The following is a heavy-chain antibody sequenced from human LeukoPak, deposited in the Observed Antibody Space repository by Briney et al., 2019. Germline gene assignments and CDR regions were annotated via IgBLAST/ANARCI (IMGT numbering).Heavy chain of an antibody. CDR3: ARGPDFWSGYYPTRYFDY. Sequence: GGSLRLSCAASGFTFSSYSMNWVRQAPGEGLEWVSSISSSSSYIYYADSVKGRFTISRDNAKNSLYLQMNSLRAEDTAVYYCARGPDFWSGYYPTRYFDYWGQGTLVTVSS. CDR1: GFTFSSYS. D-gene: IGHD3-3*01. CDR2: ISSSSSYI. J-gene: IGHJ4*02. V-gene: IGHV3-21*01.